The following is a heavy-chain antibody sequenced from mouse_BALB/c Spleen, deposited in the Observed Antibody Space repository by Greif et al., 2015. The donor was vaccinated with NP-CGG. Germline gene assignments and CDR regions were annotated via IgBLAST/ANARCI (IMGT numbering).Heavy chain of an antibody. J-gene: IGHJ4*01. CDR3: ARRYDEGDAMDY. Sequence: VQLQQSGAELVRPGALVKLSCKASGFNIKDYYMHWVKQRPEQGLEWIGWIDPENGNTIYDPKFQGKASITADTSSNTAYLQLSSLTSEDTVVYYCARRYDEGDAMDYWGQGTSVTVSS. D-gene: IGHD2-14*01. CDR2: IDPENGNT. CDR1: GFNIKDYY. V-gene: IGHV14-1*02.